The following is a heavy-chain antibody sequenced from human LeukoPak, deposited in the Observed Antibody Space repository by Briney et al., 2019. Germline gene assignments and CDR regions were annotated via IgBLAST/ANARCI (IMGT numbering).Heavy chain of an antibody. CDR1: GFTLSSHW. J-gene: IGHJ4*02. Sequence: GGSLRLSCAASGFTLSSHWMSWVRQAPGKGLEWVANIKQDGSEKFYVDSVKGRFITTRDNAKNSLYLQMDGLRAEDTAVYYCAKADGSSSSYAPLGFWGQGTLVIVSS. CDR2: IKQDGSEK. V-gene: IGHV3-7*01. D-gene: IGHD6-6*01. CDR3: AKADGSSSSYAPLGF.